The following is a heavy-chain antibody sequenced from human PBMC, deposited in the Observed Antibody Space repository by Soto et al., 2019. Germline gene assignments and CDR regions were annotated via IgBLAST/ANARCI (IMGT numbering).Heavy chain of an antibody. CDR1: GGTFSSYA. V-gene: IGHV1-69*12. CDR2: IIPIFGTA. D-gene: IGHD1-26*01. J-gene: IGHJ6*02. Sequence: QVQLVQSGAEVKKPGSSVKVSCKASGGTFSSYAISWVRQAPGQGLEWMGGIIPIFGTANYAQKFQGRVTITADESTSTDYMELSSLRSEDTAVYCCATSQVIVERGDYYYYGMDVLGQGTTVTVSS. CDR3: ATSQVIVERGDYYYYGMDV.